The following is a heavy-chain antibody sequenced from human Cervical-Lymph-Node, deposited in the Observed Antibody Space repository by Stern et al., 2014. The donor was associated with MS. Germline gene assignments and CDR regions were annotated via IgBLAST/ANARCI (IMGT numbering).Heavy chain of an antibody. Sequence: QVQLVQSGAEVKKPGASVKVSCKASGYTFSSYGIGWVRQAPGQGLEWVGWISGDNDNANYAHNLQDRVTVITDKSTATTYMELNGLRSDDTAVYYCARSCRSTSCFDYWGQGTLVTLSS. D-gene: IGHD2-2*01. V-gene: IGHV1-18*01. CDR3: ARSCRSTSCFDY. J-gene: IGHJ4*02. CDR1: GYTFSSYG. CDR2: ISGDNDNA.